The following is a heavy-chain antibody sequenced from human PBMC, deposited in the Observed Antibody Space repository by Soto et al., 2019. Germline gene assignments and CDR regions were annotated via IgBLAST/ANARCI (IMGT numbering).Heavy chain of an antibody. J-gene: IGHJ6*02. V-gene: IGHV4-4*02. D-gene: IGHD3-10*01. Sequence: QVQLQESGPGLVKPSGTLSLSCTVSGGSISTDHWWTWVRQSPGEGLEWIGEIFHSGSTAYTPSLMSRVTTSGDRSNNMVSLNLNSVTAADTAIYYCARRVFRDRSGGMDIWGRGTTVTVSS. CDR2: IFHSGST. CDR3: ARRVFRDRSGGMDI. CDR1: GGSISTDHW.